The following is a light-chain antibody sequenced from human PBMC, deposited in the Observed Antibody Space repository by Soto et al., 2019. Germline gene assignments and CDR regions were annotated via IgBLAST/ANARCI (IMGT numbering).Light chain of an antibody. V-gene: IGKV3-20*01. Sequence: EIVLTQSPGTLSLSPGERATLSCRASQSVRNSYLAWYQQKPGQAPRLLISGASSRATGIPDRFSGSGSGTGFTLTISRLEPEYFAVYHCHQYCSSPPTFGGGTKVETK. J-gene: IGKJ4*01. CDR1: QSVRNSY. CDR2: GAS. CDR3: HQYCSSPPT.